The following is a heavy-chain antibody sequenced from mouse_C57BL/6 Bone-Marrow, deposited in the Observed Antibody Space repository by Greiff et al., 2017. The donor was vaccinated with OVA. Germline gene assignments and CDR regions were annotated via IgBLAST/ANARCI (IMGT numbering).Heavy chain of an antibody. J-gene: IGHJ2*01. D-gene: IGHD2-5*01. CDR1: GYAFTNYL. V-gene: IGHV1-54*01. CDR3: SYSNYEGSFDY. Sequence: QVQLQQSGAELVRPGTSVKVSCKASGYAFTNYLIEWVKQRPGQGLEWIGVINPGSGGTNYNEKFKGQATRTANKSSSAAYMQLSSLTSEDSAVYFCSYSNYEGSFDYWGQGTTLTVSS. CDR2: INPGSGGT.